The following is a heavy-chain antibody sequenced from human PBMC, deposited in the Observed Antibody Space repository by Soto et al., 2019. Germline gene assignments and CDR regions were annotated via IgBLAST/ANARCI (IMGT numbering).Heavy chain of an antibody. CDR1: GFTFSRHG. CDR2: ILNDASGH. V-gene: IGHV3-33*01. J-gene: IGHJ4*02. D-gene: IGHD4-17*01. CDR3: ARDDDYPDKGFDY. Sequence: QVQLVESGGGVVQPGTSLRLSCATSGFTFSRHGMHWVRQTPGKGLEWLAVILNDASGHWYADSVKGRFTISRDNFEDTLDLQMNRLRLADTAMYYCARDDDYPDKGFDYCGQGPLVTVSA.